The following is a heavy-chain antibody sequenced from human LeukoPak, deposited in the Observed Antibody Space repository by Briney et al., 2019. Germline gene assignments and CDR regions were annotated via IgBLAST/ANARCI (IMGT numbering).Heavy chain of an antibody. CDR1: GGSVSSDSYY. J-gene: IGHJ4*02. D-gene: IGHD2/OR15-2a*01. CDR3: ARSGFYGSHPFDY. Sequence: SETLSLTCTVSGGSVSSDSYYWSWIRPPPGKGLECIGYIYYNGNTNYSPSLKSRVAISIDTSKNQFSLKLNSVTAADTAAYYCARSGFYGSHPFDYWGQGSLVTVSS. V-gene: IGHV4-61*01. CDR2: IYYNGNT.